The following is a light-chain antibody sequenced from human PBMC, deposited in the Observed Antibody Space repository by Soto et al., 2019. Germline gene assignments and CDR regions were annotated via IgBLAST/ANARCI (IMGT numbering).Light chain of an antibody. CDR3: QQYNSYSS. Sequence: DIQMTQSPSTLSASVGDRITITFRASQSIGSWLAWFQQKPGKAPKVLIYKASSLESGVPSRFSGSGSGTEFTLTISSLQPDDFATYYCQQYNSYSSFGQGTKVDIK. CDR1: QSIGSW. V-gene: IGKV1-5*03. J-gene: IGKJ1*01. CDR2: KAS.